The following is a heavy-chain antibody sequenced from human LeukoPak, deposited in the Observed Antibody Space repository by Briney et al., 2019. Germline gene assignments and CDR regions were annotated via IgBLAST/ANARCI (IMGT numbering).Heavy chain of an antibody. J-gene: IGHJ3*02. CDR1: GCTFTGYY. D-gene: IGHD3-3*01. CDR2: INPNSGGT. V-gene: IGHV1-2*06. CDR3: ASGETLI. Sequence: ASVKVSCKASGCTFTGYYMHWVRQAPGQGLEWMGRINPNSGGTNYAQKFQARVTMTRDTSSSTGYMELRRLRSDDTAVYYCASGETLIWGQGTKVTVSS.